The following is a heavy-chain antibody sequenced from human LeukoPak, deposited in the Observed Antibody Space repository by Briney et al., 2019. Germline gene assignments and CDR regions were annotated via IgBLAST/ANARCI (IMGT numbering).Heavy chain of an antibody. CDR3: ARVKIRDYYDSSGYFDY. J-gene: IGHJ4*02. Sequence: GASVKVSCKASGYTFTSYGISWVRQAPGQGLEWMGWISAYNGNTNYAQKLQGRVTMTTDTSTSTDYMELRSLRSDDTAVYYCARVKIRDYYDSSGYFDYWGQGTLVTVSS. D-gene: IGHD3-22*01. V-gene: IGHV1-18*01. CDR1: GYTFTSYG. CDR2: ISAYNGNT.